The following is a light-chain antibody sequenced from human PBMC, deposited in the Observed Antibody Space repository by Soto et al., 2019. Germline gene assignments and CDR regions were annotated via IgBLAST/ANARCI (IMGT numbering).Light chain of an antibody. Sequence: QSALTQPASVSGSPGQSITITCTGTTSDIGRYNYVSWYLQDPGKAPKLIIYDVSYRPSGVSNRFSGSKSGNTASLTISALQAEDEVDYYCSSYTSSSTDVFGTGTKLTVL. J-gene: IGLJ1*01. CDR1: TSDIGRYNY. CDR2: DVS. CDR3: SSYTSSSTDV. V-gene: IGLV2-14*01.